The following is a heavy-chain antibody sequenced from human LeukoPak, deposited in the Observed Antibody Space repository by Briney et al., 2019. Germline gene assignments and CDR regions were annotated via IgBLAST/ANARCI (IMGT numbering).Heavy chain of an antibody. Sequence: SETLSLTCTVAGGYISGYYWSWIRQPPGKGLEWIGNIHYSGSTNYNSSLKSRVTILVDKSENQFSLKVRSLTAADTAVYYCARDPGDGWLQLGYWGQGTLVTVSS. V-gene: IGHV4-59*01. J-gene: IGHJ4*02. CDR2: IHYSGST. CDR3: ARDPGDGWLQLGY. D-gene: IGHD5-24*01. CDR1: GGYISGYY.